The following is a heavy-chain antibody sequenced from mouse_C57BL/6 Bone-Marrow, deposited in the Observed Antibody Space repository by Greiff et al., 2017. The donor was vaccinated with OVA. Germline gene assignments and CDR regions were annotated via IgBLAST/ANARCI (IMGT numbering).Heavy chain of an antibody. CDR2: ISSGGSYT. CDR3: ARQRYYGSSDWGYVDV. D-gene: IGHD1-1*01. Sequence: EVKLVESGGDLVKPGGSLKLSCAASGFTFSSYGMSWVRQTPDKRLEWVATISSGGSYTYYPDSVKGRFTISRDNAKNTLYLQMSSLKSEDTAMYYCARQRYYGSSDWGYVDVWGTGTTVTVSS. V-gene: IGHV5-6*01. J-gene: IGHJ1*03. CDR1: GFTFSSYG.